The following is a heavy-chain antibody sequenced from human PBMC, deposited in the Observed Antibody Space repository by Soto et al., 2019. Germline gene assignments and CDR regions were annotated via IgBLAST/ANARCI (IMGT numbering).Heavy chain of an antibody. CDR3: ARLGYCSSTCCYYFDY. D-gene: IGHD2-2*01. CDR2: IWYDGSNK. Sequence: QVQLVESGGGVVQPGRSLRLSCAASGFTFSSYGMHWVRQAPGKGLEWVAVIWYDGSNKYYADSVKGRSTISRDNSKNTLYLQMNSLRAEDTAVYYCARLGYCSSTCCYYFDYWGQGTLVTVSS. J-gene: IGHJ4*02. V-gene: IGHV3-33*01. CDR1: GFTFSSYG.